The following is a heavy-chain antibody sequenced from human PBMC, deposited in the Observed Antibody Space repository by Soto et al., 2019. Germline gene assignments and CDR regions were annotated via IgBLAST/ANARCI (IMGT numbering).Heavy chain of an antibody. CDR1: QISFSSYW. Sequence: PGGSLRLSCVVSQISFSSYWMTWVRQAPGKGLECVANINQDGSEKYYEDSVKGRFTISRDNTKNSLYLHMNSLRAEDTAVYYCANELKGPKYWGQGTPVNVS. D-gene: IGHD1-7*01. V-gene: IGHV3-7*01. CDR3: ANELKGPKY. CDR2: INQDGSEK. J-gene: IGHJ4*02.